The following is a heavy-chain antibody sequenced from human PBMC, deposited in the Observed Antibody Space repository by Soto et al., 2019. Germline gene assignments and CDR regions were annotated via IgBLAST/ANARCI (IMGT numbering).Heavy chain of an antibody. D-gene: IGHD3-22*01. J-gene: IGHJ4*02. CDR1: GGTFSRHG. CDR3: ARGWGYDNNDYYYAY. Sequence: SVKVSCKASGGTFSRHGISWVRQAPGQGLEWMGGIIPIFGTANHAQKFQGRVAITADESTSTAYMELSSLRSEDTAVYYCARGWGYDNNDYYYAYWGQGTLVTVSS. CDR2: IIPIFGTA. V-gene: IGHV1-69*13.